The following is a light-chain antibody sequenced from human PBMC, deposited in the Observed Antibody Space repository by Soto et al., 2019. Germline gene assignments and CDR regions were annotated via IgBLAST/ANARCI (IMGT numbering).Light chain of an antibody. J-gene: IGLJ1*01. CDR3: GSLDSSLSAYV. V-gene: IGLV1-51*01. Sequence: QSVMTQPPSVSAAPGQKVTISCSGSSSNIGGNSVSWYQQLPGTAPKLLIYDDNKRPSGIPDRFSGSKTGTSATLGITGFQTGDEADYYCGSLDSSLSAYVFGTWTKLTVL. CDR2: DDN. CDR1: SSNIGGNS.